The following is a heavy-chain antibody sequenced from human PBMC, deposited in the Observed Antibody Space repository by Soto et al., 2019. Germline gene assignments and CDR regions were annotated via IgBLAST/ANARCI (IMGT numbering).Heavy chain of an antibody. CDR3: AIVVIAAAVDYYYYYYMDV. CDR1: GGSISSGGYY. Sequence: SSETLSLTCTVSGGSISSGGYYWSWIRQHPGKGLERIGYIYYSGSTYYNPSLKSRVTISVDTSKNQFFLKLSSVTAADTAVYYCAIVVIAAAVDYYYYYYMDVWGKGTTVTVSS. CDR2: IYYSGST. J-gene: IGHJ6*03. D-gene: IGHD6-13*01. V-gene: IGHV4-31*03.